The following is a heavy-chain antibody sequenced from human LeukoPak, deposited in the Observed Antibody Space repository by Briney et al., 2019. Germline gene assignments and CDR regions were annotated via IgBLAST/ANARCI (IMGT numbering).Heavy chain of an antibody. J-gene: IGHJ3*02. Sequence: SETLSLTCTVSGGSISSSSYYWGWIRQPPGKGLEWIGSIYYSGSTYYNPSLKSRVTISVDTSKNQFSLKLSSVTAADTAVYYCAGFSSGYGGVDAFDIWGQGTMVTVSS. V-gene: IGHV4-39*01. CDR1: GGSISSSSYY. D-gene: IGHD3-22*01. CDR2: IYYSGST. CDR3: AGFSSGYGGVDAFDI.